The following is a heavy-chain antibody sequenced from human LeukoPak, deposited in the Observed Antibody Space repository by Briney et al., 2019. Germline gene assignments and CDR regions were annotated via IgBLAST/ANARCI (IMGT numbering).Heavy chain of an antibody. Sequence: GGSLRLSCAASGFTFSSYWMSWVRQAPGKGLEWVANIKQDGSEKYYVDSVKGRFIISRDNAKNSLYLQMNSLRAEDTAVYYCARVYGRPRIVDSDYFDYWGQGTLVTVSS. CDR1: GFTFSSYW. CDR2: IKQDGSEK. J-gene: IGHJ4*02. D-gene: IGHD2-21*01. CDR3: ARVYGRPRIVDSDYFDY. V-gene: IGHV3-7*01.